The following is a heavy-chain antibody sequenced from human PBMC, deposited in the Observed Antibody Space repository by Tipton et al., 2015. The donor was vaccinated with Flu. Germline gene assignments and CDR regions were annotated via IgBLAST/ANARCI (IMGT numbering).Heavy chain of an antibody. V-gene: IGHV4-31*03. D-gene: IGHD3-3*02. J-gene: IGHJ4*02. CDR3: ARGDMFGYYFDS. Sequence: TLSLTCTVSGGSISSGGAYWTWIRQHPGKGLEWIGGIYYSGSTYYSPSLMSRLTISLDTSENQFSLNLNSVTAADTAVYFCARGDMFGYYFDSWGPGTLVTVSS. CDR2: IYYSGST. CDR1: GGSISSGGAY.